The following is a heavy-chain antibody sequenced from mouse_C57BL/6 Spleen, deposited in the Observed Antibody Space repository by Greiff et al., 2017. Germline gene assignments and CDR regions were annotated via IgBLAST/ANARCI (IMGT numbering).Heavy chain of an antibody. D-gene: IGHD4-1*01. V-gene: IGHV1-82*01. CDR3: ARSWDEDYFDY. J-gene: IGHJ2*01. Sequence: QVQLQQSGPELVKPGASVKISCKASGYAFSSSWMNWVKQRPGKGLEWIGRIYPGDGDTNYNGKFKGKATLTADKSSSTAYMQLSSLTSEDSAVYFCARSWDEDYFDYWGQGTTLTVSS. CDR2: IYPGDGDT. CDR1: GYAFSSSW.